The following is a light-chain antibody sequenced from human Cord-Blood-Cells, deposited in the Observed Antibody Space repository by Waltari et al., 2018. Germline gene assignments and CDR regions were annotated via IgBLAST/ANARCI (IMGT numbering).Light chain of an antibody. V-gene: IGLV2-8*01. J-gene: IGLJ3*02. CDR1: SSDVGGYNY. Sequence: QSALTQPPSASGSPGQSVTISCTGTSSDVGGYNYVSWYQQHPGKAPKLMIYEVSKRPAGLPDRFSGSTSGNAASRTVSGLEAEYEADYFCSSYAGSNDWVFGGGTKLPVL. CDR2: EVS. CDR3: SSYAGSNDWV.